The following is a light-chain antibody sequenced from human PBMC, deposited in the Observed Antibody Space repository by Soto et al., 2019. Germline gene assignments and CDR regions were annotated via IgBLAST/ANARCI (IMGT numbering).Light chain of an antibody. CDR2: GAS. Sequence: EIVLTQSPGTLSLSPGERATLSCRASQSVSSSYLAWYQQKPGQAPRLLIYGASSRATVIPDRFSGSASGTDFTLTISRLEPEDFAVYYCQQYGSSSWTFGQGTKVEIK. J-gene: IGKJ1*01. CDR3: QQYGSSSWT. CDR1: QSVSSSY. V-gene: IGKV3-20*01.